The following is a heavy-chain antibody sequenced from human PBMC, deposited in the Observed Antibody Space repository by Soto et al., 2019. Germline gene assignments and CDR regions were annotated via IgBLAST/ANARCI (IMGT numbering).Heavy chain of an antibody. J-gene: IGHJ2*01. CDR1: GFTFSSYA. Sequence: EVQLVESGGGLVQPGGSLRLSCAASGFTFSSYAMNWVCQAPGKGLEWVSVISGSGGSTYYADAVKGRFTISRDNSKNTLYLQMNSLRAEDTAVYYCAKRTVGWYFDLWGRGTLVTVSS. CDR3: AKRTVGWYFDL. V-gene: IGHV3-23*04. D-gene: IGHD4-17*01. CDR2: ISGSGGST.